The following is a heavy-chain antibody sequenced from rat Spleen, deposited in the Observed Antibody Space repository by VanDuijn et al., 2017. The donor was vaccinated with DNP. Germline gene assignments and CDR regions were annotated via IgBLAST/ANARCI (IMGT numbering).Heavy chain of an antibody. J-gene: IGHJ4*01. CDR1: GFTFSDYY. V-gene: IGHV5-7*01. CDR3: ASRIRLYYVMDA. CDR2: LSYNGGTP. D-gene: IGHD4-3*01. Sequence: EVLLVESDGGLVQPGRSLKLSCAVSGFTFSDYYMAWVRQAPAKGLEWVATLSYNGGTPYYRDSVKGRFTIPRDNAQSTLYLQMDSLRSEDTATYYCASRIRLYYVMDAWGQGASVTVSS.